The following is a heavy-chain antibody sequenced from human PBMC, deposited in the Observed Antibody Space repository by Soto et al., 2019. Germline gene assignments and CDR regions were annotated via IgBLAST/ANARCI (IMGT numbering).Heavy chain of an antibody. D-gene: IGHD6-6*01. CDR1: GYSFTSYW. CDR2: IYPGDSDT. V-gene: IGHV5-51*01. J-gene: IGHJ6*02. Sequence: GESLKISCKGSGYSFTSYWIGWVRQMPGKGLEWMGIIYPGDSDTRYSPSFQGQVTISADKSISTAYLQWSSLKASDTAMYYCARYRPPQNYYYGMDVWGQGTTVTVSS. CDR3: ARYRPPQNYYYGMDV.